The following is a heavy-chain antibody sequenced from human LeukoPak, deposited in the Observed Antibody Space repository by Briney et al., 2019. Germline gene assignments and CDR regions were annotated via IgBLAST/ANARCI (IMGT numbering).Heavy chain of an antibody. Sequence: GGSLRLSCAASGFTFSSYAMNWVRQAPGKGLEWVSGISGSGDSIHYADSVKGRFTISRDNAKNSLYLQMNSLRAEDTAVYYCARDPSPDYGDYYYMDVWGKGATVTVSS. CDR3: ARDPSPDYGDYYYMDV. V-gene: IGHV3-23*01. J-gene: IGHJ6*03. D-gene: IGHD4-17*01. CDR2: ISGSGDSI. CDR1: GFTFSSYA.